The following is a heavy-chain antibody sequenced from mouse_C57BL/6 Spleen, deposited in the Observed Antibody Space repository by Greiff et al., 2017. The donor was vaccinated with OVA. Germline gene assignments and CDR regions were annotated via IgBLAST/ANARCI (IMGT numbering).Heavy chain of an antibody. Sequence: DVKLQESGGGLVQPKGSLKLSCAASGFTFNTYAMHWVRQAPGKGLEWVARLRSKSSNYATYYADSVKDRFTISRDDSQSMLYLQMNNLKTEDTAMYYCVGDYGYDGAWFAYWGQGTLVTVSA. CDR3: VGDYGYDGAWFAY. D-gene: IGHD2-2*01. CDR1: GFTFNTYA. J-gene: IGHJ3*01. CDR2: LRSKSSNYAT. V-gene: IGHV10-3*01.